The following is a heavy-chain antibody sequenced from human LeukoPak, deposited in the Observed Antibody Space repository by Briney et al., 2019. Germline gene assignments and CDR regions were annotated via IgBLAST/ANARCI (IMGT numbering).Heavy chain of an antibody. D-gene: IGHD3-10*01. V-gene: IGHV3-7*01. CDR2: IKQDGSEK. CDR1: GFTFSSYW. CDR3: ARDRIDSGYGVAFDI. J-gene: IGHJ3*02. Sequence: GGSLRLSCAASGFTFSSYWISWVRQAPGKGLEWVANIKQDGSEKYYVDSVKGRFTISRDNAKNSLYLQMNSLRAEDTAVYYCARDRIDSGYGVAFDIWGQGTMVSVSS.